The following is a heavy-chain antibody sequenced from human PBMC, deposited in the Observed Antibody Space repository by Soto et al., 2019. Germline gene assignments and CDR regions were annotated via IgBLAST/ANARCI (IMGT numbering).Heavy chain of an antibody. CDR3: ARDTTPDYDFWSGYPPSQTNYYGMDV. V-gene: IGHV3-30-3*01. Sequence: GGSLRLSYAACGFTFSSYAMHWVRQAPGKGLEWVAVISYDGSNKYYADSVKGRFTISRDNSKNTLYLQMNSLRAEDTAVYYCARDTTPDYDFWSGYPPSQTNYYGMDVWGQGTTVTVSS. CDR2: ISYDGSNK. D-gene: IGHD3-3*01. J-gene: IGHJ6*02. CDR1: GFTFSSYA.